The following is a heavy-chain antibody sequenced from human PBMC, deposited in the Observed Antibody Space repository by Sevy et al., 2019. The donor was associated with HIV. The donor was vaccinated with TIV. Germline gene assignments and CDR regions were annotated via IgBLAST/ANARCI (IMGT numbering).Heavy chain of an antibody. CDR1: GYTFTAYY. CDR2: INPNSGGT. D-gene: IGHD3-22*01. CDR3: ARAYYYDSSAYYFDH. J-gene: IGHJ4*02. V-gene: IGHV1-2*06. Sequence: ASMKVSCKASGYTFTAYYVHWVRQAPGQGLEWMGRINPNSGGTNYAQKFQGRVTMTRDTSIGTAYMEVSGLRYDDTAVYHCARAYYYDSSAYYFDHWGQGTLVTVSS.